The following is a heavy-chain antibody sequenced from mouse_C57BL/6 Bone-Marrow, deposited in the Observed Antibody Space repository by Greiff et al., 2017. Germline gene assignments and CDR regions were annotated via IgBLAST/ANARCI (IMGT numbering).Heavy chain of an antibody. CDR2: FHPYNDDT. CDR1: GYTFTTYP. V-gene: IGHV1-47*01. Sequence: VKLQQSGAELVKPGASVKMSCTASGYTFTTYPMEWMKQNPGKSLEWIGNFHPYNDDTTYNEKFKGKATLTVEKSSNTVYLQLSRLTSAASAVDSCARSSTFFYYFDYWGQGTTVTVSS. J-gene: IGHJ2*01. D-gene: IGHD5-1*01. CDR3: ARSSTFFYYFDY.